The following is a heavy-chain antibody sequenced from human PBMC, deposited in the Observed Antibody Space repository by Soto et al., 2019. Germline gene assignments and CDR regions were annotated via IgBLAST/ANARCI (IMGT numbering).Heavy chain of an antibody. CDR3: AKSSGYVWGSYRRGGMDV. CDR1: GFTFSSYA. CDR2: ISGSGGST. J-gene: IGHJ6*02. Sequence: GGSLRLSCAASGFTFSSYAMSWVRQAPGKGLEWVSAISGSGGSTYYADSVKGRFTISRDNSKNTLYLQMNSLRAEDTAVYYCAKSSGYVWGSYRRGGMDVWGQGTTVTVSS. V-gene: IGHV3-23*01. D-gene: IGHD3-16*02.